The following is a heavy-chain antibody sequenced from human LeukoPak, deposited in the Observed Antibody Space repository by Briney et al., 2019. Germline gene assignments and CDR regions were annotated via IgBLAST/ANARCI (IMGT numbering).Heavy chain of an antibody. V-gene: IGHV3-30*18. Sequence: GGSLRLSCAASGFTFSNYAMHWVRQAPGKGLEWVAIISYDGSSKYYADSVKGRFTISRDNSKNTLYLQMNSLGAEDTAVYYCAKEFPTGYKYQYYFDYWGQGTLVTVSS. J-gene: IGHJ4*02. CDR1: GFTFSNYA. D-gene: IGHD5-24*01. CDR2: ISYDGSSK. CDR3: AKEFPTGYKYQYYFDY.